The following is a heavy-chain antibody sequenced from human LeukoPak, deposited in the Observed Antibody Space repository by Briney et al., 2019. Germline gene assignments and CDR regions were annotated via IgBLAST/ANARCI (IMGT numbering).Heavy chain of an antibody. D-gene: IGHD4-11*01. CDR2: ISWNSGSI. CDR3: ATEARLYSNHDAFDI. Sequence: GRSLRLSCAASGFTFDDYAMHWVRQAPGKGLEWVSGISWNSGSIGYADSVKGRFTISRDNAKNSLYLQMNSLRSEDTAVYYCATEARLYSNHDAFDIWGQGTMVTVSS. CDR1: GFTFDDYA. J-gene: IGHJ3*02. V-gene: IGHV3-9*01.